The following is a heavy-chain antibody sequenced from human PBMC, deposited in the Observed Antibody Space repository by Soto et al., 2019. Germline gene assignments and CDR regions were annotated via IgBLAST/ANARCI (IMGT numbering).Heavy chain of an antibody. Sequence: EVQLLESGGGLVQPAGSLRLSCAASGFTFSNYAMIWVRQAPGKGLEWISAISSRGDNTHHADSVRGRFTISRDNSKNMLYLEISTLRAEDTAVYYCAKCDWVFVKTSNYFFDYWGQGTLVTVSS. V-gene: IGHV3-23*01. CDR2: ISSRGDNT. CDR3: AKCDWVFVKTSNYFFDY. CDR1: GFTFSNYA. J-gene: IGHJ4*02. D-gene: IGHD3-9*01.